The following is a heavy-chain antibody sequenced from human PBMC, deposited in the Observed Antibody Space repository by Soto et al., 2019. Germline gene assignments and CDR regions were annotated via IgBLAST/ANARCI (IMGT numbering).Heavy chain of an antibody. V-gene: IGHV4-39*01. J-gene: IGHJ4*02. CDR3: ARLMGAPGSAAY. Sequence: QLQLQESGPGLVKPSETLSLPCTVSGGSITRGTYYWGWIRQPPGQGLEWIGGIYHSGSTYYNPSLKCRDTISVDTSKNQFSLKLRSVTAADTVVYYCARLMGAPGSAAYWGQGTLVTVSS. CDR2: IYHSGST. CDR1: GGSITRGTYY. D-gene: IGHD1-26*01.